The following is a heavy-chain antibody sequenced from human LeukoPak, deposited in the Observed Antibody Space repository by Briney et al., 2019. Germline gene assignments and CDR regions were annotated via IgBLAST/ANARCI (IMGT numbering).Heavy chain of an antibody. CDR3: ARGPRITIFGVVMANDAFDI. V-gene: IGHV1-2*02. CDR2: INPKSGGT. Sequence: ASVKVSCKASGYTFTDYFMNWVRQAPGQGLEWMGWINPKSGGTVYAQKFQGRVTMTRDTSSSTAYMGLSRLGFDDTVVYYCARGPRITIFGVVMANDAFDIWGQGTMVTVSS. J-gene: IGHJ3*02. CDR1: GYTFTDYF. D-gene: IGHD3-3*01.